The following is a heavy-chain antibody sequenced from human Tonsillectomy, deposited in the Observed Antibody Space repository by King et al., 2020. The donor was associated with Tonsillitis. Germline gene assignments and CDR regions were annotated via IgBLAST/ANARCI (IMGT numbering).Heavy chain of an antibody. J-gene: IGHJ4*02. D-gene: IGHD3-10*01. CDR2: IYHSGST. V-gene: IGHV4-38-2*02. CDR1: GYSITSGYY. Sequence: QLQESGPGLVKPSETLSLTCAVSGYSITSGYYWDWIRQPPGKGLEWIGSIYHSGSTYYNPSLKSRVSISVDTSKNQFSLKLSSVTAADTAVYYCARESGYTLVRGVEDYWGQGTLVSVSS. CDR3: ARESGYTLVRGVEDY.